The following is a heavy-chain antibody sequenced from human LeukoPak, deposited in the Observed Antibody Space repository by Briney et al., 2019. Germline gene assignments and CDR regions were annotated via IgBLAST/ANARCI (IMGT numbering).Heavy chain of an antibody. CDR3: AKGSRYSKYYFDY. J-gene: IGHJ4*02. CDR2: ISYDGSNK. CDR1: GFTFSSYG. V-gene: IGHV3-30*18. Sequence: PGGSLRLPCAASGFTFSSYGMHWVRQAPGKGLEWVAVISYDGSNKYYADSVKGRFTISRDNSKNTLYLQMNSLRAEDTAVYYCAKGSRYSKYYFDYWGQGTLVTVSS. D-gene: IGHD5-12*01.